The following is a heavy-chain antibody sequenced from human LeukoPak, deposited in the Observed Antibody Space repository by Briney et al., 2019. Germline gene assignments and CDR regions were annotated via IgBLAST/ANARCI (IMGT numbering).Heavy chain of an antibody. CDR3: TRSRVMVRGVIYAFDI. V-gene: IGHV3-49*03. CDR2: IRSKAYGGTT. J-gene: IGHJ3*02. CDR1: GFTFGDYA. D-gene: IGHD3-10*01. Sequence: QTGGSLRLSCTASGFTFGDYAMSWFRQAPGKGLEWVGFIRSKAYGGTTEYAASVRGRFTISRDDSKSIAYLQMNSLKTEDTAVYYCTRSRVMVRGVIYAFDIWGQGTTVTVSS.